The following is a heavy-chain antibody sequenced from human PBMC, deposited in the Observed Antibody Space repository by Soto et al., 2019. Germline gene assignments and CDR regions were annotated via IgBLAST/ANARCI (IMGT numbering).Heavy chain of an antibody. V-gene: IGHV1-18*01. CDR2: ISAYNGNT. CDR3: AREGGGNYDFWSGYSLYYGMDV. D-gene: IGHD3-3*01. CDR1: GYTFTSYG. Sequence: QVQLVQSGAEVKKPGASVKVSCKASGYTFTSYGISWVRQAPGQGLEWMGWISAYNGNTNYAQKLQGRVTMTTDTSTSTAYRELRSLRSDDTAVYYCAREGGGNYDFWSGYSLYYGMDVWGQGTTVTVSS. J-gene: IGHJ6*02.